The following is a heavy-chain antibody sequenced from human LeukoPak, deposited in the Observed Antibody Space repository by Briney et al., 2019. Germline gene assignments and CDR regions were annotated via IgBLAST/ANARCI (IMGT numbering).Heavy chain of an antibody. CDR1: GSTVKSNY. CDR3: ARLDDSNLRRPENDAFDI. V-gene: IGHV3-66*02. J-gene: IGHJ3*02. CDR2: IYSGGDT. D-gene: IGHD1-14*01. Sequence: GGSLRLSCAVSGSTVKSNYMSWARQAPGKGLEWVSVIYSGGDTYYADSVKGRFTISRDKSKNTLYLQMNNLRPEDTAVYYCARLDDSNLRRPENDAFDIWGQGTMVTVSS.